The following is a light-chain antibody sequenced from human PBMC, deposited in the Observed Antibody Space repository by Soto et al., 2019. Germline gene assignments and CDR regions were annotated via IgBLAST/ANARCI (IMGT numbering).Light chain of an antibody. Sequence: QPVLTQSPSASASLGASVKLTCTLSSGHTTYVIAWHQQQPEKGPRYLMKLNSDGSHGKGDGIPDRFSGSSSGAERYLTISSLQSEDEADYYCQTWGTGIHGNWVFGGGTQLTVL. CDR1: SGHTTYV. V-gene: IGLV4-69*01. J-gene: IGLJ3*02. CDR2: LNSDGSH. CDR3: QTWGTGIHGNWV.